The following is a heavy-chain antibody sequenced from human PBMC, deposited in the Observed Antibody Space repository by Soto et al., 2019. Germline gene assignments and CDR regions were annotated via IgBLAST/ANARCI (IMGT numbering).Heavy chain of an antibody. V-gene: IGHV4-39*01. Sequence: QLQLQASGPGLVKPSETLSLTCTVSGGSISSSSYYWGWIRQPPGKGLGWIGSIYYSGSTYYTPSLKTRVTISVDTSKNQFSLKLSSVTAADTAVYYCARLWYSSSPNRWFDPWGQGTLVTVSS. CDR2: IYYSGST. CDR3: ARLWYSSSPNRWFDP. D-gene: IGHD6-6*01. CDR1: GGSISSSSYY. J-gene: IGHJ5*02.